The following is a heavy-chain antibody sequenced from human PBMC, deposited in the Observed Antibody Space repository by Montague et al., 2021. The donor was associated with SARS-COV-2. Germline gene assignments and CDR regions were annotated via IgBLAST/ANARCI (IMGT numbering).Heavy chain of an antibody. J-gene: IGHJ4*02. V-gene: IGHV4-4*07. CDR2: IYSSGST. D-gene: IGHD3-3*01. CDR1: GGSISSYY. Sequence: SETLSLTCTVSGGSISSYYWSWIRQPAGKGLEWIGRIYSSGSTNYNPSLKSRVTMSVDTSKNQFSLKLSSVTAADTAVYYCATLPSSITIFGVAQGYYFDDWGQGTLVTVSS. CDR3: ATLPSSITIFGVAQGYYFDD.